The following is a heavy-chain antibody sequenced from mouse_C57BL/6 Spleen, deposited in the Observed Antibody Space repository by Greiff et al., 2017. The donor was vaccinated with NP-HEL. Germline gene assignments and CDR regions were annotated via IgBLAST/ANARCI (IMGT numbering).Heavy chain of an antibody. V-gene: IGHV1-55*01. CDR3: AIQYDGSSYAMDY. J-gene: IGHJ4*01. CDR1: GYTFTSYW. CDR2: IYPGSGST. D-gene: IGHD1-1*01. Sequence: QVQLQQPGAELVKPGASVKMSCKASGYTFTSYWITWVKQRPGQGLEWIGDIYPGSGSTNYNEKFKSKATLTVDTSSSTSYMQLSSLTSEDSAVYYCAIQYDGSSYAMDYWGQGTSVTVSS.